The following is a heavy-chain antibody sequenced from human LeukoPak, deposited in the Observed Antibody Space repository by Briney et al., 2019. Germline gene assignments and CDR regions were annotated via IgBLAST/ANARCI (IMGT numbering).Heavy chain of an antibody. J-gene: IGHJ4*02. CDR2: INHSGST. CDR1: GGSFSGYY. Sequence: SETQSLTCAVYGGSFSGYYWSWIRQPPGKGLEWIGEINHSGSTNYNPSLKSRVTISVDTSKNQFSLKLSSVTAADTAVYYCARGHPLMARGVIGGDYWGQGTLVTVSS. D-gene: IGHD3-10*01. V-gene: IGHV4-34*01. CDR3: ARGHPLMARGVIGGDY.